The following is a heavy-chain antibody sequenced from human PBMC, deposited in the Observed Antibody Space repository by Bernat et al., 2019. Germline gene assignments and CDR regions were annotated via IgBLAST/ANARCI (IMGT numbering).Heavy chain of an antibody. CDR3: ARVGSPYYDFWSGYWSSHYYYYYYMDV. J-gene: IGHJ6*03. D-gene: IGHD3-3*01. Sequence: EVQLVESGGGLVQPGGSLRLSCAASGFTFSSYEMNWVRQAPGKGLEWVSYISSSGSTIYYADSVKGRFTISRDNAKNSLYLQMNSLRAEDTAVYYCARVGSPYYDFWSGYWSSHYYYYYYMDVWGKGTTVTVSS. CDR2: ISSSGSTI. V-gene: IGHV3-48*03. CDR1: GFTFSSYE.